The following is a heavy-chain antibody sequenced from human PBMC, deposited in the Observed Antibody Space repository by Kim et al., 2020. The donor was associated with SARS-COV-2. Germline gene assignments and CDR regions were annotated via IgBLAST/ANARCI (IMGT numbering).Heavy chain of an antibody. D-gene: IGHD3-3*01. J-gene: IGHJ5*02. V-gene: IGHV3-11*01. CDR3: ERDFFTDLKSWVDL. Sequence: ADSVEGRYTISRDNAKNSLYLQVNSLRAEDTAVYYCERDFFTDLKSWVDLWGQGTLVTVSS.